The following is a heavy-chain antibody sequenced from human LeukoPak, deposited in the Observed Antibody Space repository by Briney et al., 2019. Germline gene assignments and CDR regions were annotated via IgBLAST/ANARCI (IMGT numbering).Heavy chain of an antibody. Sequence: SVKVSCKASGGTFSSYAISWVRQAPGQGLEWMGGIIPIFGTANYAQKFQGRVTITADESTSTAYMELSSLRSEDTAVYYCARGGYSGYDYSAFDIWGQGTMVTVSS. V-gene: IGHV1-69*13. CDR1: GGTFSSYA. CDR2: IIPIFGTA. J-gene: IGHJ3*02. CDR3: ARGGYSGYDYSAFDI. D-gene: IGHD5-12*01.